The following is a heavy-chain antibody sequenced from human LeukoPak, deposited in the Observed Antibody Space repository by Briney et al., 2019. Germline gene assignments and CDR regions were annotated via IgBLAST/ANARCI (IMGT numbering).Heavy chain of an antibody. CDR2: INPNSGGT. J-gene: IGHJ5*02. V-gene: IGHV1-2*02. CDR3: ARVPVGHNWNYVRESKWFDP. D-gene: IGHD1-7*01. CDR1: GYTFTGYY. Sequence: GASVKVSCKASGYTFTGYYMHWVRQAPGQGLEWMGWINPNSGGTNYAQKFQGRVTMTRDTSISTAYMELSRLRSDDTAVYYCARVPVGHNWNYVRESKWFDPWGQGTLVTVSS.